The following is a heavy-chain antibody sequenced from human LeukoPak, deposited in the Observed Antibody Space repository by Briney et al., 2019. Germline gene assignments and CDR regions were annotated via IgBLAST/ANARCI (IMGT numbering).Heavy chain of an antibody. CDR1: GGSISSYY. V-gene: IGHV4-59*01. D-gene: IGHD2-15*01. CDR3: ARDVGSVYCSGGSCYYYYYMDV. Sequence: SETLSLTCTVSGGSISSYYWSWIRQPPGKGLEWIGYIYYSGSTNYNPSLKSRVTISVDTSKNQFSLKQSSVTAADTAVYYCARDVGSVYCSGGSCYYYYYMDVWGKGTTVTVSS. J-gene: IGHJ6*03. CDR2: IYYSGST.